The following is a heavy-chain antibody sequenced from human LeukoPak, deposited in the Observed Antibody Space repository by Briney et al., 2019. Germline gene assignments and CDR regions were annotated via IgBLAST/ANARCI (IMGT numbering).Heavy chain of an antibody. CDR1: GFTFSTFG. Sequence: GGSLRLSCAASGFTFSTFGMHWVRQAPGKGLEWVAFSRYDGSDKYYADSEKGRFTISRDNSKNTLYLHMGGLRPEDTAVYYCAKDRKRFGLYVDSSGYQIEFDYWGQGTLVTVSS. V-gene: IGHV3-30*02. CDR3: AKDRKRFGLYVDSSGYQIEFDY. D-gene: IGHD3-22*01. J-gene: IGHJ4*02. CDR2: SRYDGSDK.